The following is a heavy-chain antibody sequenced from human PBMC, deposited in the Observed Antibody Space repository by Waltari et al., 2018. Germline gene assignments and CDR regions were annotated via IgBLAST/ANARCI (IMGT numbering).Heavy chain of an antibody. V-gene: IGHV3-23*01. CDR1: GFSLCRYA. CDR3: AEAGLYVRDYYYDYSMGV. Sequence: VLLLESGVCLVRAGGSVSLSCAPLGFSLCRYALCLFRQSPVKGLECVSSISGSGAARYYADSVKGLFTISRDNSKNTLYLQMISLRAEDTAVYYCAEAGLYVRDYYYDYSMGVWGQGTTVTVSS. CDR2: ISGSGAAR. D-gene: IGHD3-16*01. J-gene: IGHJ6*02.